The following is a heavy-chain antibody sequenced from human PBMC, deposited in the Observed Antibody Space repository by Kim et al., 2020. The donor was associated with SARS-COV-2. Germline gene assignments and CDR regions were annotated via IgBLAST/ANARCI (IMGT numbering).Heavy chain of an antibody. CDR3: ARGGYDSSGSHGDYYYYGMDV. CDR1: GGTFSSYA. Sequence: SVKVSCKASGGTFSSYAISWVRQAPGQGLEWMGGIIPIFGTANYAQKFQGRVTITADESTSTAYMELSSLRSEDTAVYYCARGGYDSSGSHGDYYYYGMDVWGQGTTVTVSS. J-gene: IGHJ6*02. V-gene: IGHV1-69*13. CDR2: IIPIFGTA. D-gene: IGHD3-22*01.